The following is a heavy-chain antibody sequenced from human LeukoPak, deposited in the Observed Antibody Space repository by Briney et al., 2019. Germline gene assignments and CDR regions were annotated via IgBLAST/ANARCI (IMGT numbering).Heavy chain of an antibody. V-gene: IGHV4-39*01. CDR1: GGSISSSSYY. CDR3: ARRGRWMYYFDY. CDR2: IYYSGST. D-gene: IGHD3-16*01. J-gene: IGHJ4*02. Sequence: PSETLSLTCTVSGGSISSSSYYWGWIRQPPGKGLEWIGSIYYSGSTYYNPSLKSRVTISVDTSKNQFSLKLSSVTAADTAVYYCARRGRWMYYFDYWGQGTLVTVSS.